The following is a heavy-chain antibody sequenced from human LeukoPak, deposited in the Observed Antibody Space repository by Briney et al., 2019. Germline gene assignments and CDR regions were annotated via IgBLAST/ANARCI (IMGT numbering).Heavy chain of an antibody. J-gene: IGHJ6*03. D-gene: IGHD1/OR15-1a*01. Sequence: GGSLRLSFAASGFTFNNYWMSWVRQAPGKGPEWVANIKPDGSEKYYMDSVKGRFTVSRDNAKNSLSLQMNSLRAEDTAVYYCARETTPDFYYYYMDVWGEGTTVTVSS. CDR2: IKPDGSEK. CDR1: GFTFNNYW. V-gene: IGHV3-7*01. CDR3: ARETTPDFYYYYMDV.